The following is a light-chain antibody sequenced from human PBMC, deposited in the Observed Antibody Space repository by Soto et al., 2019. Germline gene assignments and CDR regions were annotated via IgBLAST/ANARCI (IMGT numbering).Light chain of an antibody. V-gene: IGKV1-9*01. Sequence: DIQLTQSPSFLSASVGDRVTITCRASQGISSYLAWYQQKPGKAPKILIYTASTLQSGVPSRFSGSGSGTEFTLTISSLQPEDFATYYCQQLNSYPHTFGGGTNVEIK. J-gene: IGKJ4*01. CDR3: QQLNSYPHT. CDR1: QGISSY. CDR2: TAS.